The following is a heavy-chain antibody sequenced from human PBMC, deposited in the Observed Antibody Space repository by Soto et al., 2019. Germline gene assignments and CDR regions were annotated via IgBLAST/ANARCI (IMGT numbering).Heavy chain of an antibody. J-gene: IGHJ4*02. Sequence: PSETLSLTCTVSGGSISSSSYYWGWIRQPPGKGLEWIGSIYYSGSTYYNPSLKSRVTISVDTSKNQFSLKLSSVTAADTAVYYCASQLIVVVIPYNFDYWGQGTLVTVS. CDR1: GGSISSSSYY. CDR3: ASQLIVVVIPYNFDY. D-gene: IGHD3-22*01. CDR2: IYYSGST. V-gene: IGHV4-39*01.